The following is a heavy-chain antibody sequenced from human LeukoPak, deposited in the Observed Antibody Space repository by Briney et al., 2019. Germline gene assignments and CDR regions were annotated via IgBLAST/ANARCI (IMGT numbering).Heavy chain of an antibody. D-gene: IGHD1-1*01. J-gene: IGHJ3*02. Sequence: GALRLSCAASGFTFSSYGMHWVRQAPGKGLEWVAVISYDGSNKYYADSVKGRFTISRDNSENTLYLQMNSLRAEDTAVYYCAKDLRYNWNLGNAFDIWGQGTMVTVSS. V-gene: IGHV3-30*18. CDR2: ISYDGSNK. CDR1: GFTFSSYG. CDR3: AKDLRYNWNLGNAFDI.